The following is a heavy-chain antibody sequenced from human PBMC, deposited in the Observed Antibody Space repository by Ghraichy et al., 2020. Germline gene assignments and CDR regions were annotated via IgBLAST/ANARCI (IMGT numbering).Heavy chain of an antibody. CDR1: GFTVSSNS. CDR3: ARGGGYSAFDI. CDR2: IYSGGGT. Sequence: GESLNISCAASGFTVSSNSMSWVRQAPGKGLEWVSVIYSGGGTYYSDSVKGRFTISRDNSKNTLNLQMNSLRAEDTAVYYCARGGGYSAFDIWGQGTMVTVSS. V-gene: IGHV3-66*01. D-gene: IGHD3-10*01. J-gene: IGHJ3*02.